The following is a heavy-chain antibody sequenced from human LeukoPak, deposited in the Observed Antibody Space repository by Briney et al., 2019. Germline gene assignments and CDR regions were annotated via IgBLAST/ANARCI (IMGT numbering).Heavy chain of an antibody. CDR2: IYYSGAT. CDR3: ARAPFVEYNTAFFV. D-gene: IGHD3-3*01. V-gene: IGHV4-59*01. J-gene: IGHJ4*02. Sequence: SETLSLTCTVSGGSISSYYWSWIRQPPGKGLEWSGYIYYSGATNYNPSLKSRVTISVDTSKNQFSLRLCSVTAADTAVYYCARAPFVEYNTAFFVWGQGTLVTVSS. CDR1: GGSISSYY.